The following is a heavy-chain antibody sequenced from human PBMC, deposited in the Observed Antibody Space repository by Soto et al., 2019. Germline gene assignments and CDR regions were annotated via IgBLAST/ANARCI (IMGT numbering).Heavy chain of an antibody. Sequence: ASVKVSCKXSGYTFTGYYMHWVRQAPGQGLEWMGWINPNSGGTNYAQKFQGRVTMTRDTSISAAYMELSRLRSDDTAVYYCARAWRSGDAYNGPYYFDYWGQGTLVTVSS. V-gene: IGHV1-2*02. CDR2: INPNSGGT. CDR1: GYTFTGYY. CDR3: ARAWRSGDAYNGPYYFDY. D-gene: IGHD1-1*01. J-gene: IGHJ4*02.